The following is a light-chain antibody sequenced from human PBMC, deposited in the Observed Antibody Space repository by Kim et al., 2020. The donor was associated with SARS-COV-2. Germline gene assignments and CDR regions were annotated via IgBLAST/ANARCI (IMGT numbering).Light chain of an antibody. CDR3: QQRSNWPLYT. V-gene: IGKV3-11*01. CDR2: DAS. CDR1: QSVSSY. J-gene: IGKJ2*01. Sequence: IVLTQSPATLSLSPGERATLSCRASQSVSSYLAWYQQKPGLAPRLLIYDASNRATGIPARFSGSGSGTDFTLTISSLEPEDFAFYYCQQRSNWPLYTFGQGTKLEIK.